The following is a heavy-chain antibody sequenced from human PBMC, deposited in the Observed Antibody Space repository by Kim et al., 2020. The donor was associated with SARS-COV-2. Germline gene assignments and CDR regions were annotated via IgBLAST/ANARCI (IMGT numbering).Heavy chain of an antibody. CDR3: ARAGGYGGYSGYY. CDR1: GGTFSSYT. CDR2: IIPILGIA. V-gene: IGHV1-69*02. J-gene: IGHJ4*02. Sequence: SVKVSCKASGGTFSSYTISWVRQAPGQGLEWMGRIIPILGIANYAQKFQGRVTITADKSTSTAYMELSSLRSEDTAVYYCARAGGYGGYSGYYWGQGTLVTVSS. D-gene: IGHD5-12*01.